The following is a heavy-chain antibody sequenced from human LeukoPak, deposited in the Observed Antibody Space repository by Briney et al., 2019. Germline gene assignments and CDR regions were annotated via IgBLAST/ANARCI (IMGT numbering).Heavy chain of an antibody. CDR2: IKQDGSEK. CDR3: ARDNGVVHGVYYMDV. J-gene: IGHJ6*03. Sequence: GGSLRLSCAASGFTFSNYWMTWVRQAPGKGLEWVADIKQDGSEKSYVKSVRGRFTISRDNAKMPLFLQMNSLRAEDTAAYYCARDNGVVHGVYYMDVWGKGTTVTVS. CDR1: GFTFSNYW. V-gene: IGHV3-7*01. D-gene: IGHD3-3*01.